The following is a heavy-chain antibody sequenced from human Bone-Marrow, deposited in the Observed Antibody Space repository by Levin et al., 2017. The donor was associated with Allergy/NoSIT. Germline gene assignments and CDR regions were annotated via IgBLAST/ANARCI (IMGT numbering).Heavy chain of an antibody. CDR3: ARGGSCSGGSCYDY. D-gene: IGHD2-15*01. V-gene: IGHV3-64*01. CDR2: ISHNGGTT. J-gene: IGHJ4*02. Sequence: GGSLRLSCAASGFTFSNYAMHWVRQAPGKGLEYVSVISHNGGTTYYANSVKGRFTISRDNSKNTLYLQMGSLRVEDMAVYYCARGGSCSGGSCYDYWGQGTLVTVSS. CDR1: GFTFSNYA.